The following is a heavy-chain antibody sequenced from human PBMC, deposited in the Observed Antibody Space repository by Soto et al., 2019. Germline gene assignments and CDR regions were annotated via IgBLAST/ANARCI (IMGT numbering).Heavy chain of an antibody. V-gene: IGHV1-3*01. CDR1: GYTFTSYA. J-gene: IGHJ5*02. Sequence: GASVKVSCKASGYTFTSYAMHWVRQAPGQRLEWMGWINAGNGNTKYSQKFQGRVTITRDTSASTAYMELSSLRSEDTAVYYCAREIDILTGPNPRGWFDPWGQGTLVTVSS. D-gene: IGHD3-9*01. CDR2: INAGNGNT. CDR3: AREIDILTGPNPRGWFDP.